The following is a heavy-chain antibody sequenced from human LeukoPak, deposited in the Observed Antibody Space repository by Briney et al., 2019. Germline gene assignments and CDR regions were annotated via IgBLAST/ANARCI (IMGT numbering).Heavy chain of an antibody. J-gene: IGHJ4*02. V-gene: IGHV4-39*01. CDR1: GGSISSSNYY. Sequence: NPSETLSLTCTVSGGSISSSNYYWGWIRQPPGKGLEWIGSIYYSGSTYYNPSLKSRVTISVDTSKKQFSLKLGSVTAADTAVYFCARLDSSGYFDCWGQGTLVTVSS. CDR3: ARLDSSGYFDC. D-gene: IGHD3-22*01. CDR2: IYYSGST.